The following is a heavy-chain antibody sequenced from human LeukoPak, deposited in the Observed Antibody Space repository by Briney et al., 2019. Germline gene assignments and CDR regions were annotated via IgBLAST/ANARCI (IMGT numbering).Heavy chain of an antibody. CDR2: ISYDGSNK. CDR3: ARDLRQLLWFGELLN. V-gene: IGHV3-30-3*01. Sequence: GGSLRLSCAASGFTFSSYAMHWVRQAPGKGLEWVAVISYDGSNKYYADSVKGRFTISRDNSKNTLYLQMNSLRAEDTAVYYCARDLRQLLWFGELLNWGQGTLVTVSS. D-gene: IGHD3-10*01. J-gene: IGHJ4*02. CDR1: GFTFSSYA.